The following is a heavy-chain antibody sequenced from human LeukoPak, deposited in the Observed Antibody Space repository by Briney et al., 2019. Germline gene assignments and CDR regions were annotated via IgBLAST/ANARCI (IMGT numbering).Heavy chain of an antibody. CDR1: GFTFSSYA. Sequence: GGSLRLSCAASGFTFSSYAMHWVRQAPGKGLEWVAVISYDGSNKYYADSVKGRFTISRDNSKNTLYLQMNSLRAEDTAVYYCARDAVWDIVVVPAAVYWYFDLWGRGTLVTVSS. J-gene: IGHJ2*01. CDR3: ARDAVWDIVVVPAAVYWYFDL. CDR2: ISYDGSNK. V-gene: IGHV3-30-3*01. D-gene: IGHD2-2*01.